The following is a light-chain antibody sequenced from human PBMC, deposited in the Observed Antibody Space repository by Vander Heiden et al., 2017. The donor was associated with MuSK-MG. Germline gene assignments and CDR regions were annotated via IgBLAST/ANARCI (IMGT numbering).Light chain of an antibody. CDR2: GAS. CDR1: QTISSF. Sequence: DMQMTQPPSSLSASVGDRVTITCRASQTISSFLTWSQQYPVLAPKLLIYGASTLNSGVPSRFTGSGYGTDFTLTISSRQPVDFATYYFQHFDSNPPITFGQGTRLEIK. J-gene: IGKJ5*01. V-gene: IGKV1-39*01. CDR3: QHFDSNPPIT.